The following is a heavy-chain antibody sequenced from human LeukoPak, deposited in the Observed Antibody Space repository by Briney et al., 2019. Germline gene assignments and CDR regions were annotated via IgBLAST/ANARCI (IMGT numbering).Heavy chain of an antibody. Sequence: PGRSLRLSCAASGFTFSSYAMHWVRQAPGKGLEWVAVISYDGSNKYYADSVKGRFTISRDNSKNTLYLQMNSLRAEDTAVYYCARDLYSMAAGCFDYWGQGTLVTVSS. J-gene: IGHJ4*02. CDR1: GFTFSSYA. V-gene: IGHV3-30-3*01. CDR3: ARDLYSMAAGCFDY. D-gene: IGHD6-13*01. CDR2: ISYDGSNK.